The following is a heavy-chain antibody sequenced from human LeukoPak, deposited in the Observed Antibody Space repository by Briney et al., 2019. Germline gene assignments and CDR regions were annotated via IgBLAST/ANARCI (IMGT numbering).Heavy chain of an antibody. CDR2: IKQDGSEK. Sequence: GGSPRLSCAASGFTFSSYWMSWVRQAPGKGLEWVANIKQDGSEKYYVDSVKGRFTISRDSAKNSLYLQMNSLRAEDTAVYYCARVDTPRLPWLRAYYFDYWGQGTLVTVSS. D-gene: IGHD5-12*01. CDR3: ARVDTPRLPWLRAYYFDY. CDR1: GFTFSSYW. J-gene: IGHJ4*02. V-gene: IGHV3-7*03.